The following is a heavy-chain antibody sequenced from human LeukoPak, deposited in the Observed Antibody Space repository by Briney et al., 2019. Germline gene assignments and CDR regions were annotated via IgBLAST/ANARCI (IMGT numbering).Heavy chain of an antibody. CDR1: GYTFTSYG. V-gene: IGHV1-18*01. D-gene: IGHD1-26*01. J-gene: IGHJ6*02. CDR2: ISAYNGNT. CDR3: ARAIVGAKYYYGMDV. Sequence: ASVKVSCKASGYTFTSYGISWVRQAPGQGLEWMGWISAYNGNTNYAQKLQDRVTMTTDTSTSTAYMELRSLRSDDTAVYYCARAIVGAKYYYGMDVWGQGTTVTVSS.